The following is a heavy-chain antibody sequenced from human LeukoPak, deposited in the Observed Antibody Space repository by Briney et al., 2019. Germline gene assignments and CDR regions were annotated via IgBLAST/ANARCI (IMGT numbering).Heavy chain of an antibody. CDR1: GGSISSSSYY. CDR2: IFYTGST. D-gene: IGHD6-13*01. V-gene: IGHV4-61*05. Sequence: SETLSLTCTVSGGSISSSSYYWGWIRQPPGKGLEWIGYIFYTGSTNYKPSLRSRVTISVDSSKNQFSLKLTSVTAADTAVYYCARTGGPTYKSSWFIWGQGTVVTVSS. CDR3: ARTGGPTYKSSWFI. J-gene: IGHJ3*02.